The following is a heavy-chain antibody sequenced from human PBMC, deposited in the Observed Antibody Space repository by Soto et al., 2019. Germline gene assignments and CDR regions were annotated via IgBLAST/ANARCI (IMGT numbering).Heavy chain of an antibody. Sequence: QVQLVQSGAEVKKPGSSVKVSCKASGGTFSSYAISWVRQAPGQGLEWMGGIIPIFGTANYAQKFQGRVTITAYEATSTAYMELSSLRSEDTAVYYCASYIYYDSSGPFDYWGQGTLVTVSS. CDR2: IIPIFGTA. CDR3: ASYIYYDSSGPFDY. CDR1: GGTFSSYA. V-gene: IGHV1-69*01. D-gene: IGHD3-22*01. J-gene: IGHJ4*02.